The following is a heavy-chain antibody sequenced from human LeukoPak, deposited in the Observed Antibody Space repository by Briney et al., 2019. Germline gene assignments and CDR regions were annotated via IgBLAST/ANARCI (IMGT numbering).Heavy chain of an antibody. J-gene: IGHJ3*02. CDR1: GGSFSGYY. CDR2: INHSGST. Sequence: EASETLSLTCAVYGGSFSGYYWSWIRQPPGKGLEWIGEINHSGSTNYNPSLKSRVTISVDTSKNQFSLKLSSVTAADTAVYYCARGAPAFDIWGQGTMVTVSS. CDR3: ARGAPAFDI. V-gene: IGHV4-34*01.